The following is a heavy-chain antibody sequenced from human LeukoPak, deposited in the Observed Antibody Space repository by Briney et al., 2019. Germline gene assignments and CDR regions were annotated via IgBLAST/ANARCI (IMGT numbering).Heavy chain of an antibody. CDR1: GYTFTSYG. Sequence: ASVKVSCKASGYTFTSYGISWVRQAPGQGLEWMGWISAYNGNTNYAQKLQGRVAMTTDTSTSKAYMELRSLRSDDTAVYYCARAMSSGYSGCDYFDYWGQGTVVSVSS. J-gene: IGHJ4*02. CDR3: ARAMSSGYSGCDYFDY. V-gene: IGHV1-18*01. CDR2: ISAYNGNT. D-gene: IGHD5-12*01.